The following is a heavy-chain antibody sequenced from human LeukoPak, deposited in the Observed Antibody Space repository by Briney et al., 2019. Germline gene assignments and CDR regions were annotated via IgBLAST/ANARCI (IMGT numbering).Heavy chain of an antibody. CDR3: AKVLGEWLRLGAFDI. D-gene: IGHD5-12*01. CDR1: GFTFSSYG. Sequence: PGRSLRLSCAASGFTFSSYGMHWVRQAPGKGLEGVAVISYDGSNKYYADSVKGRFTISRDNSKNTLYLQMNSLRAEDTAVYYCAKVLGEWLRLGAFDIWGQGTMVTVSS. CDR2: ISYDGSNK. V-gene: IGHV3-30*18. J-gene: IGHJ3*02.